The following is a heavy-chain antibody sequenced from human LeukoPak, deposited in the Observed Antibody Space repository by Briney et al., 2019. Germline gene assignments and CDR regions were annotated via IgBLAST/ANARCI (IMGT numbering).Heavy chain of an antibody. CDR1: GGTFSSYA. D-gene: IGHD3-22*01. V-gene: IGHV1-69*05. CDR3: ARDSHTYYYDSSGYYY. Sequence: SVKVSCKASGGTFSSYAISWVRQAPGQGLEWMGRIIPIFGTANYAQKFQGRVTITTDESTSTAYMELSSLRSEDTAVYYCARDSHTYYYDSSGYYYWGQGTLVSVSS. CDR2: IIPIFGTA. J-gene: IGHJ4*02.